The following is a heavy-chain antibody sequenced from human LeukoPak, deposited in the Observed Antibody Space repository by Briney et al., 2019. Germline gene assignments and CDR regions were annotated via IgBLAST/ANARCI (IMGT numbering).Heavy chain of an antibody. D-gene: IGHD2-2*01. J-gene: IGHJ4*02. CDR2: ISGNGGST. CDR1: GFTFGSYA. V-gene: IGHV3-23*01. Sequence: GGSLRLSSAASGFTFGSYAMSWVRQAPGKGLEWVSAISGNGGSTYYADSVKGRFTISRDNSKNTLYLQMNSLRAEDTAVFYCAKDRKYCSSTSCPYYFDFWGQGTLVTVSS. CDR3: AKDRKYCSSTSCPYYFDF.